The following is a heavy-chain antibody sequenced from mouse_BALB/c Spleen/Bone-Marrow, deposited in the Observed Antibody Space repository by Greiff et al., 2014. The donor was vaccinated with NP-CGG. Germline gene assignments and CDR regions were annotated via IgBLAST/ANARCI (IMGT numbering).Heavy chain of an antibody. CDR1: GYTFTSYW. D-gene: IGHD1-1*01. V-gene: IGHV1-7*01. J-gene: IGHJ4*01. Sequence: QVQLQQSGAELAKPGASVKMSCKASGYTFTSYWMHWVKQRPGQGLEWIGYINPSTGYTEYNQKFKDKATLTADKSSSTAYMQLSSLTSEDSAAYYCARQITTVDYAMDYWGQGTSVTVSS. CDR3: ARQITTVDYAMDY. CDR2: INPSTGYT.